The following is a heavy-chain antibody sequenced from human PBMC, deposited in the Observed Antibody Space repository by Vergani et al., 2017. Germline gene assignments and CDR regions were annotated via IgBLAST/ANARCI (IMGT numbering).Heavy chain of an antibody. CDR2: ISYDGSNK. Sequence: QVQLVESGGGVVQPGRSLRLSCAASGFTFSSYAMHWVRQAPGKGLEWVAVISYDGSNKYYADSVKGRFTISRDNSKNTLYLQMNSLRAEDTAVYYCARDRLAARVYYYDYYMDVWGKGTTVTVSS. J-gene: IGHJ6*03. D-gene: IGHD6-6*01. V-gene: IGHV3-30-3*01. CDR1: GFTFSSYA. CDR3: ARDRLAARVYYYDYYMDV.